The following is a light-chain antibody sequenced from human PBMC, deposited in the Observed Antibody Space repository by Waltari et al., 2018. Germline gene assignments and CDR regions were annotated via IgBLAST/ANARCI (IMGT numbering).Light chain of an antibody. Sequence: QSALTQPVSVSGSPGQSITISCTGSYRDVGGYNYVSWYQQFPGEAPRLIIYDVSNRHSGVSSRFSGSKSGDTASLTISGLQTEDEADYYCSSYTSSSTLKLFGGGTKLTVL. CDR3: SSYTSSSTLKL. V-gene: IGLV2-14*03. CDR1: YRDVGGYNY. CDR2: DVS. J-gene: IGLJ2*01.